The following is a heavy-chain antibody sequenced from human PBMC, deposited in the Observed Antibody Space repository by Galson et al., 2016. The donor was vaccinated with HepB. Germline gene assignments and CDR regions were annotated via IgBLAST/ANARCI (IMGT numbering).Heavy chain of an antibody. Sequence: SLRLSCAASGFSSSSHGMNWVRRAPGKGLEWVAIIWYDGVNKNYAESVKGRFTISRDNSKNTVYLQMNSLRAEDTAVYYCAREWQWLDGIDYWGQGTLVTVSS. CDR3: AREWQWLDGIDY. D-gene: IGHD6-19*01. V-gene: IGHV3-33*01. CDR1: GFSSSSHG. CDR2: IWYDGVNK. J-gene: IGHJ4*02.